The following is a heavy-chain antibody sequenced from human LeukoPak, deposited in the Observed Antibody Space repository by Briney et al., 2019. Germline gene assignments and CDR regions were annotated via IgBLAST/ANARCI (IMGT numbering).Heavy chain of an antibody. V-gene: IGHV3-48*03. CDR3: ATDRDCSGTSCYTGAFRYYYYYGMGV. CDR1: GFTFSSYE. Sequence: PGGSLRLSCAASGFTFSSYEMNWVRQAPGKGLEWVAYISSSGSTKYYADSVKGRFTISRDNAKNSLYLQMNSLRAEDTAVYYCATDRDCSGTSCYTGAFRYYYYYGMGVWGQGTTVTVSS. J-gene: IGHJ6*02. D-gene: IGHD2-2*02. CDR2: ISSSGSTK.